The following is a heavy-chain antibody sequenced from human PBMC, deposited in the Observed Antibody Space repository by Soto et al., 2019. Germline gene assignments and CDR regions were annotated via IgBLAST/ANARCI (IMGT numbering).Heavy chain of an antibody. J-gene: IGHJ5*02. D-gene: IGHD3-10*01. CDR2: ISHTGST. Sequence: SETLSLTCAVSGGSITSGNSYSWSWIRQPPGKGLEWIGSISHTGSTSYDPSLKSRLTMSVDKSKNQFSLRLSSVTAADMAVYYCARAVAPYFGTWFDPWGQGILVTVSS. CDR1: GGSITSGNSYS. CDR3: ARAVAPYFGTWFDP. V-gene: IGHV4-30-2*01.